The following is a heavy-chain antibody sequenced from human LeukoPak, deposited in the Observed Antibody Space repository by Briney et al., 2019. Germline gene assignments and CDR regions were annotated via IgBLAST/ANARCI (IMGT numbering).Heavy chain of an antibody. D-gene: IGHD3-22*01. CDR2: IYYSGST. CDR3: ARLETYDSTLDY. V-gene: IGHV4-39*01. CDR1: GDSIATSSYY. J-gene: IGHJ4*02. Sequence: SETLSLTCTVSGDSIATSSYYWGWIRQPPGKGLEWIGNIYYSGSTYYNPSLKSRVTISVDTSKNQFSLWLSSVTATDTAVYYCARLETYDSTLDYWGQGTLVTVSS.